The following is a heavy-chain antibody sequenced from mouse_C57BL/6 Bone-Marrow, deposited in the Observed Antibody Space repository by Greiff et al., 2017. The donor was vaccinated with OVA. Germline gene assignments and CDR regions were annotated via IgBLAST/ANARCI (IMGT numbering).Heavy chain of an antibody. CDR3: AICCLYV. CDR1: GFTFSDYG. J-gene: IGHJ1*03. D-gene: IGHD6-2*01. CDR2: ISSGSSTI. Sequence: EVNVVESGGGLVKPGGSLKLSCAASGFTFSDYGMHWVRQAPEKGLEWVAYISSGSSTIYYADTVKGRFTISRDNAKYTLFLQMASLRSEDTAMYYCAICCLYVWGTGTTVTVSS. V-gene: IGHV5-17*01.